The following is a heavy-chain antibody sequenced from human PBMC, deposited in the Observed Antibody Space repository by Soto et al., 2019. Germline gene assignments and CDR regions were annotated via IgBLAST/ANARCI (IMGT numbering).Heavy chain of an antibody. Sequence: PGEYLKISCKGSGYSFTSYWIGWVRQMPGKGLEWMGIIYPGDSDTRYSPSFQGQVTISADKSISTAYLQWSSLKASDTAMYYCASSLYGSGSYYRRYYYYGMDVWGQGTTVTVSS. D-gene: IGHD3-10*01. J-gene: IGHJ6*02. CDR3: ASSLYGSGSYYRRYYYYGMDV. CDR1: GYSFTSYW. V-gene: IGHV5-51*01. CDR2: IYPGDSDT.